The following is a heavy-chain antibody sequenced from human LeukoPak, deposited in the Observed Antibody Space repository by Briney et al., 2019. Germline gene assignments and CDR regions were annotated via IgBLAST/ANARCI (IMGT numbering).Heavy chain of an antibody. CDR3: AKVSHYDFWSGYASFDY. D-gene: IGHD3-3*01. V-gene: IGHV3-23*01. J-gene: IGHJ4*02. Sequence: QPGGSLRLSCAASGFTFSSYAMSWVRQAPGKGLEWVSGISGRGGITYYADSVKGRFTISRDNSKNTLYLQMNSLRAEDTAVYYCAKVSHYDFWSGYASFDYWGQGTLVTVSS. CDR2: ISGRGGIT. CDR1: GFTFSSYA.